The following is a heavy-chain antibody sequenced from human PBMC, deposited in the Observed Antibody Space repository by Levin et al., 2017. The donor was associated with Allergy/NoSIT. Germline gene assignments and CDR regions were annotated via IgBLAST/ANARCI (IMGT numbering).Heavy chain of an antibody. V-gene: IGHV3-30*18. CDR2: ISYDGSNK. CDR3: AKVANCGGDCYPSDY. D-gene: IGHD2-21*02. CDR1: GFTFSSYG. Sequence: GGSLRLSCAASGFTFSSYGMHWVRQAPGKGLEWVAVISYDGSNKYYADSVKGRFTISRDNSKNTLYLQMNSLRAEDTAVYYCAKVANCGGDCYPSDYWGQGTLVTVSS. J-gene: IGHJ4*02.